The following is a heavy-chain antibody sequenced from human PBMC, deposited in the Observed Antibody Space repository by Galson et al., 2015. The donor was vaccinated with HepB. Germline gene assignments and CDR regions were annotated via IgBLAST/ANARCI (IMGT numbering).Heavy chain of an antibody. D-gene: IGHD6-13*01. CDR3: ASPGRLYSSSWPSLRC. Sequence: SLRLSCAASGFTVSSNYMSWVRQAPGKGLEWVSVIYSGSSTYYADSVKGRFTISRDNSKNTLYLQMNSLRVEDTAVYYCASPGRLYSSSWPSLRCWGQGTLVTVSS. CDR1: GFTVSSNY. J-gene: IGHJ4*02. V-gene: IGHV3-66*01. CDR2: IYSGSST.